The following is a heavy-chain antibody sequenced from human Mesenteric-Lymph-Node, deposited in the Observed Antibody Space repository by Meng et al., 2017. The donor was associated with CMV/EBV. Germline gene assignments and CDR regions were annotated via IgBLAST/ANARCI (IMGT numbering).Heavy chain of an antibody. Sequence: GGSLRLSCAASGFTFSSYAMSWVRQAPGKGLEWVSAISGSGGSTYYADSVKGRFTISRDNSKNTLYLQMNSLRAEDTAVYYCAKIGYYYDSSGYFDYWGQGTLVTVSS. J-gene: IGHJ4*02. CDR3: AKIGYYYDSSGYFDY. V-gene: IGHV3-23*01. D-gene: IGHD3-22*01. CDR1: GFTFSSYA. CDR2: ISGSGGST.